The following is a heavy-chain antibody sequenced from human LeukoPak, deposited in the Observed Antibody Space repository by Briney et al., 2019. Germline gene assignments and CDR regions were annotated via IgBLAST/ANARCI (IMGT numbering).Heavy chain of an antibody. CDR3: AREGDSWYGEAFDI. V-gene: IGHV3-74*01. Sequence: GGSLRLSCAASGFTFSSYWMHWVRQAPGNGLVWVSRINSDGSSTSYADSVKGRFTISRDNAKNTLYLQMTSLRAEDTAVYYCAREGDSWYGEAFDIWGQGTMVTVSS. CDR2: INSDGSST. CDR1: GFTFSSYW. J-gene: IGHJ3*02. D-gene: IGHD6-13*01.